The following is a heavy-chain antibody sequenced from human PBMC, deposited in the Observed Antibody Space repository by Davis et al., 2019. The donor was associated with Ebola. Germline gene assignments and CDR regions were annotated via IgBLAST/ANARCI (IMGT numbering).Heavy chain of an antibody. CDR1: GGSFSGYY. J-gene: IGHJ4*02. Sequence: PSETLFLTCAVYGGSFSGYYWSWIRQPPGKGLEWIGEINHSGSTNYNPSLKSRVTISVDTSKNQFSLKLSSVTAADTAVYYCARGRSDYDFWSGYSYYFDYWGQGTPVTVSS. CDR3: ARGRSDYDFWSGYSYYFDY. CDR2: INHSGST. D-gene: IGHD3-3*01. V-gene: IGHV4-34*01.